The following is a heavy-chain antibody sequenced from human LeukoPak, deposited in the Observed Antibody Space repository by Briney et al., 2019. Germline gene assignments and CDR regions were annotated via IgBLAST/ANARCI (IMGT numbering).Heavy chain of an antibody. CDR1: GFTFSDYY. Sequence: GGSLRLSCAASGFTFSDYYMSWIRQAPGKGLEWVSYISSSGSTIYYADSVKGRFTISRDNAKNSLYLQMNSLRAEDTAVYYCASPVGNWNYKYYFDYWGQGTLVTVSS. CDR2: ISSSGSTI. D-gene: IGHD1-7*01. J-gene: IGHJ4*02. V-gene: IGHV3-11*01. CDR3: ASPVGNWNYKYYFDY.